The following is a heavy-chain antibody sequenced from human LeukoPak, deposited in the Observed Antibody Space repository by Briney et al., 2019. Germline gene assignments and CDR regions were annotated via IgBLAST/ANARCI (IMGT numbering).Heavy chain of an antibody. CDR3: AKGSSSWSAYFQH. Sequence: GGSLTLSCAASGFTFSSYAMSWVRQAPGKGLEWISGISGSDGSTYYADSVKGRSTISRDNSKNTLYLQMNSLRGEDTAVYYCAKGSSSWSAYFQHWGQGTMVTVSS. D-gene: IGHD6-13*01. CDR2: ISGSDGST. CDR1: GFTFSSYA. V-gene: IGHV3-23*01. J-gene: IGHJ1*01.